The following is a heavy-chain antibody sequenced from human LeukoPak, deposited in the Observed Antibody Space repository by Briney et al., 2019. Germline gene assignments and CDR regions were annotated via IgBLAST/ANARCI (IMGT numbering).Heavy chain of an antibody. V-gene: IGHV3-7*01. J-gene: IGHJ3*02. CDR3: ARDPGFSAFDI. D-gene: IGHD6-25*01. CDR2: INKDGSVK. Sequence: GGPWTLPCTPLGFPFSRFWLTGSRRAPGRGLGFLANINKDGSVKNYVDFVRGRFTISRDNAKNSLYLQMNSLRAEDTAVYYCARDPGFSAFDIWGQGTMVTVSS. CDR1: GFPFSRFW.